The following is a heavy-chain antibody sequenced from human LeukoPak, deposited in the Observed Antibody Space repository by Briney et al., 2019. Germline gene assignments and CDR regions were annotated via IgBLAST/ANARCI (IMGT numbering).Heavy chain of an antibody. CDR2: IYYSGST. CDR1: GGPISSYY. CDR3: ARHKASYYDSSGYYYFDY. D-gene: IGHD3-22*01. J-gene: IGHJ4*02. V-gene: IGHV4-59*08. Sequence: SETLSLTCTVSGGPISSYYWSWIRQPPGKGLEWIGYIYYSGSTNYNPSLKSRVTISVDTSKNQFSLKLSSVTAADTAVYYCARHKASYYDSSGYYYFDYWGQGTLVTVSS.